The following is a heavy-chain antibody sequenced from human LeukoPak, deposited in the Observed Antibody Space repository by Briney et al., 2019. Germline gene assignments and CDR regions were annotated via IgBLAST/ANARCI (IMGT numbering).Heavy chain of an antibody. D-gene: IGHD4-17*01. CDR2: IIPILGIA. CDR3: ARFSVTTLDY. CDR1: GGTFSSYA. J-gene: IGHJ4*02. V-gene: IGHV1-69*04. Sequence: SVKVSCKASGGTFSSYAISWVRQAPGQGLEWMGRIIPILGIANYAQKFQGRVTITADKSTSAAYMELSSLRSEDTAVYYCARFSVTTLDYWGQGTLVTVSS.